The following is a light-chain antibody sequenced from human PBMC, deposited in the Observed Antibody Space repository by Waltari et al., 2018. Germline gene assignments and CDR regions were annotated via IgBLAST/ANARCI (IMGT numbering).Light chain of an antibody. Sequence: DIQMTQSPSTLSASVGDRVTITCRASQSINAWLAWYQQKPGKAPKLLIYKASNLESGVPSRFSGSGSGTEFTLTISSLQPGDCATDYCQQYYNYWTFGQGTKVEIK. J-gene: IGKJ1*01. CDR3: QQYYNYWT. CDR2: KAS. CDR1: QSINAW. V-gene: IGKV1-5*03.